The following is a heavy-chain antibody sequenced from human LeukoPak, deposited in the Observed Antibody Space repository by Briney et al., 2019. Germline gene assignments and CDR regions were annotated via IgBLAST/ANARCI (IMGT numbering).Heavy chain of an antibody. CDR1: GASISSYY. CDR3: ARAAGRDTTSGLDFDY. V-gene: IGHV4-4*07. J-gene: IGHJ4*02. D-gene: IGHD1-26*01. CDR2: IYSSRS. Sequence: SETLSLTCTVSGASISSYYWSWIRQPAGKGLEWIGRIYSSRSIYNPSLKSRVTMSVDTSKSQFSLKLSSVTAADTAVYHCARAAGRDTTSGLDFDYWGQGILVTVSS.